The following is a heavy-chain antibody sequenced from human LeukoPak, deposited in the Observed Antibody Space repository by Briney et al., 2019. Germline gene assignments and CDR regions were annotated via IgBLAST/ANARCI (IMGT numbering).Heavy chain of an antibody. D-gene: IGHD6-6*01. CDR1: GGSFSGYY. CDR3: ARGKSFIAARRGIDY. J-gene: IGHJ4*02. Sequence: PSETLSLTCAVYGGSFSGYYWSWIRQPPGKGLEWIGEINHSGSTNYNPSLKSRVTISVDTSKNQFSLKLSSVTAADTAVYYCARGKSFIAARRGIDYWGQGTLVTVSS. CDR2: INHSGST. V-gene: IGHV4-34*01.